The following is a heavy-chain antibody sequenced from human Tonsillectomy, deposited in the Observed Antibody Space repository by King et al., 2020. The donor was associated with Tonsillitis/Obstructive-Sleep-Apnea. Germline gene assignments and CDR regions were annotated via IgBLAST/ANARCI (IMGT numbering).Heavy chain of an antibody. CDR1: GGTFSSYA. CDR3: ARVVVVPAAMNYYYMDV. CDR2: IIPIFGTA. V-gene: IGHV1-69*01. D-gene: IGHD2-2*01. Sequence: QLVQSGAEVKKPGSSVKVSCKASGGTFSSYAISWVRQAPGQGLEWMGGIIPIFGTANYAQKFQGRVTITADESTSTAYMELSSLRSEDTAVYYCARVVVVPAAMNYYYMDVWGKGTTVTVSS. J-gene: IGHJ6*03.